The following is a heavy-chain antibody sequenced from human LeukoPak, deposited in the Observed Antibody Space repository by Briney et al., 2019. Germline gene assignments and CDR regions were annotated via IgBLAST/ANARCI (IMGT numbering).Heavy chain of an antibody. CDR2: ISYDGSNK. CDR3: ARPRYGSGRYFDY. CDR1: GFTFSSYG. D-gene: IGHD3-10*01. Sequence: PGRSLRLSCAASGFTFSSYGMHWVRQAPGTGLEWVAVISYDGSNKYYADSVKGRFTISRDNSKNTLYLQMNSLRAEDTAVYYCARPRYGSGRYFDYWGQGTLVTVSS. V-gene: IGHV3-30*03. J-gene: IGHJ4*02.